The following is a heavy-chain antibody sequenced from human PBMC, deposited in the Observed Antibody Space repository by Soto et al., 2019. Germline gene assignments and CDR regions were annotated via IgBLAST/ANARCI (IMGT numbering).Heavy chain of an antibody. D-gene: IGHD2-15*01. J-gene: IGHJ5*02. CDR1: GGSISSGRYY. CDR3: ARHSDCSGGSCYSEYFAVGNWFDP. V-gene: IGHV4-39*01. Sequence: SETLSLTCTVSGGSISSGRYYWGWIRQPPGKGLEWIGSFYYSGSTYSNPSLKSRVTLFVDTSKNQFSLRLSSVTAADTAVYYCARHSDCSGGSCYSEYFAVGNWFDPWGQGTLVTVSS. CDR2: FYYSGST.